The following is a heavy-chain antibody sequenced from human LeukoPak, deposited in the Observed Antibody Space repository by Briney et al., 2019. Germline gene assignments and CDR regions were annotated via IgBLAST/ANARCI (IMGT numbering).Heavy chain of an antibody. D-gene: IGHD3-22*01. J-gene: IGHJ1*01. CDR2: IKQDGSET. Sequence: PGGSLRLSCAASGFIFSNNWMSWVRQAPGKGLEWVANIKQDGSETYYVDSVKGRFTISRDNAKNSVYLQMNSLRAEDTAVYYCATYSSGNGREFQHWGQGTLVTVSS. CDR1: GFIFSNNW. V-gene: IGHV3-7*01. CDR3: ATYSSGNGREFQH.